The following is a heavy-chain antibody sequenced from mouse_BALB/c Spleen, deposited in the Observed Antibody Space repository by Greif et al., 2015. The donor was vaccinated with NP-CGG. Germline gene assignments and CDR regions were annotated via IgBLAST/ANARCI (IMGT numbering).Heavy chain of an antibody. V-gene: IGHV14-3*02. CDR3: GNAYYRSLGFAC. D-gene: IGHD2-14*01. CDR1: GFNIKDTY. Sequence: VQLQQSGAELVKPGASVKLSCTVSGFNIKDTYMHWVKQRPEQGLEWIGRIHPASGDTKYDPKFQGKATITADTSSNTAYLQLSSLTSEDTAVYYCGNAYYRSLGFACWGQGTLVTVSA. J-gene: IGHJ3*01. CDR2: IHPASGDT.